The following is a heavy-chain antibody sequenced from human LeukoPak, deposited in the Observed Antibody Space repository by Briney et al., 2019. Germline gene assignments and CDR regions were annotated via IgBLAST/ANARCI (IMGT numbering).Heavy chain of an antibody. CDR3: AREAYSNYVDY. Sequence: SETLSLTCTVTGGSISSYYWSWIRQPPGKGLEWIGYIYYSGSTNYNPSLKSRVTISVDTSKNQFSLKLSSVTAADTAVYYCAREAYSNYVDYWGQGTLVTVSS. CDR1: GGSISSYY. CDR2: IYYSGST. D-gene: IGHD4-11*01. V-gene: IGHV4-59*01. J-gene: IGHJ4*02.